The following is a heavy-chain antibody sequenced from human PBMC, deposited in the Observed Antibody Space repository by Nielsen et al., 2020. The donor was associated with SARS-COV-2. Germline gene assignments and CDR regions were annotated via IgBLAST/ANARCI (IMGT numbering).Heavy chain of an antibody. V-gene: IGHV2-5*02. CDR3: AHRQLSGDSFDY. D-gene: IGHD4-17*01. J-gene: IGHJ4*02. CDR2: IYWDDDE. Sequence: SGPTLVKPPQTLTLTCTFSGFSMSTTGVAVGWLRQPPGKALEWLALIYWDDDERLSPSLESRLTITKDTSKNQVVLTLTNMDPVDTGTYYCAHRQLSGDSFDYWGQGTLVTVSS. CDR1: GFSMSTTGVA.